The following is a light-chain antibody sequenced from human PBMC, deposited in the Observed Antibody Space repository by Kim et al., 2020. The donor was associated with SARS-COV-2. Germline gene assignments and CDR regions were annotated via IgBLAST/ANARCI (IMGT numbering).Light chain of an antibody. CDR1: QSVSCSY. J-gene: IGKJ5*01. V-gene: IGKV3-20*01. CDR3: QQYGSSPRIT. CDR2: GAS. Sequence: EIVSTQSPGTLSLSPGERATLSCRASQSVSCSYLAWYQQKPGQAPRLLIYGASSRATGIPDRFSGSGSGTDFTLTISRLEPEDFAVYYCQQYGSSPRITFGQGTRLEIK.